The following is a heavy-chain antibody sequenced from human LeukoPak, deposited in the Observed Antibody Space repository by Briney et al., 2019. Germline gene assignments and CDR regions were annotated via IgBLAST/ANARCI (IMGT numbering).Heavy chain of an antibody. CDR2: ISYDGSNK. CDR1: GFTFSSYG. J-gene: IGHJ4*02. D-gene: IGHD4-23*01. V-gene: IGHV3-30*03. CDR3: ARVYGGNSGYFDY. Sequence: GGSLRLSCAASGFTFSSYGMHWVRQAPGKGLEWVAVISYDGSNKYYADSVKGRFTISRDNSKNTLYLQMNSLRAEDTAVYYCARVYGGNSGYFDYWGQGTLVTVSS.